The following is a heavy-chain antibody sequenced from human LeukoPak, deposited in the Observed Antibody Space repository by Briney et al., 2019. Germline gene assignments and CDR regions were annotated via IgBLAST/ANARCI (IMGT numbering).Heavy chain of an antibody. D-gene: IGHD3-10*01. Sequence: GGSLRLSCAASGFTVSSNYMSWVRQAPGKGLEWVSSISSSSSYIYYADSVKGRFTISRDNAKNSLYLQMNSLRAEDTAVYYCARDSLLWFGEFLDAFDIWGQGTMVTVSS. J-gene: IGHJ3*02. CDR2: ISSSSSYI. CDR1: GFTVSSNY. CDR3: ARDSLLWFGEFLDAFDI. V-gene: IGHV3-21*01.